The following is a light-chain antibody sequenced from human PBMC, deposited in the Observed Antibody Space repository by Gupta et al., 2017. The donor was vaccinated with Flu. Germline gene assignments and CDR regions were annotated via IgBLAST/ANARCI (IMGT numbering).Light chain of an antibody. CDR3: LQYYSSSRT. CDR1: QSVLYTSDNRNY. V-gene: IGKV4-1*01. J-gene: IGKJ4*01. Sequence: SLGERATINCKSSQSVLYTSDNRNYLAWFQQKPGQPPKLLISWASIRESGVPDRFSGSGSGTDFTLTISSLQAEDVAVYYCLQYYSSSRTFGGGTKVEIK. CDR2: WAS.